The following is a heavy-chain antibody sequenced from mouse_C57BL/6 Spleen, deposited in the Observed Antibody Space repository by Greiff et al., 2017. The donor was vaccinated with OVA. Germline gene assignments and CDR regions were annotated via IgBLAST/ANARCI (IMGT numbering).Heavy chain of an antibody. V-gene: IGHV10-3*01. CDR2: IRRKSSNYAT. CDR1: GFTFNTYA. D-gene: IGHD2-1*01. CDR3: VRGERDYGKDYYFDY. J-gene: IGHJ2*01. Sequence: EVQVVESGGGLVQPKGSLKLSCAASGFTFNTYAMHWVRQAPGKGLEWVARIRRKSSNYATYYAVSVKDRFTNSRDDSQSMLYLQMNNLKTEDTDMYDCVRGERDYGKDYYFDYWGQGTTLTVSS.